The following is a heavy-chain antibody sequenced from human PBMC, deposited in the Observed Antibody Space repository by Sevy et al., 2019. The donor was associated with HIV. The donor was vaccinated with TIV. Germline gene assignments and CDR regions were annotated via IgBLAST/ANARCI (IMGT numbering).Heavy chain of an antibody. V-gene: IGHV3-53*01. Sequence: GGSLRLSCAASEFTVSSNYMSWVRQAPGKGLEWVSVIYSGGSTYYADSVKGRFTISRDNSQNTVYLQMNSLRAEDTAVYYGAGDNIVVGERKYYGMDVWGQGTTVTVSS. CDR3: AGDNIVVGERKYYGMDV. J-gene: IGHJ6*01. CDR1: EFTVSSNY. CDR2: IYSGGST. D-gene: IGHD2-15*01.